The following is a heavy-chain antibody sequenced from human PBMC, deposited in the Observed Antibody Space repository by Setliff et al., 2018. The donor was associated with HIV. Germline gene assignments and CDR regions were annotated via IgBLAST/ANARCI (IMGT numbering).Heavy chain of an antibody. CDR2: ISSSSSSI. J-gene: IGHJ4*02. CDR3: VRGPQFRPH. V-gene: IGHV3-48*04. CDR1: GFTFSSYS. Sequence: GGSLRLSCAASGFTFSSYSMNWVRQAPGKGLEWLSYISSSSSSIYHADSVKGRFTISRDNTRSTLYLQMNSLRVEDTAVYYCVRGPQFRPHWGQGTLVTVSS.